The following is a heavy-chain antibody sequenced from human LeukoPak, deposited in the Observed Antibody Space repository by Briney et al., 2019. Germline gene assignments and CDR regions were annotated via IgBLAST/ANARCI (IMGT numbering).Heavy chain of an antibody. CDR2: ISQSGSTT. Sequence: KPGGPLRHSCVASGFPLSVHHMTWMRQAPGKGLGWVAYISQSGSTTAYADSVRGRFFIFRDNANNALYLQMDSLRVEDTAVYYCGRGHWGLDVWGKGTTVTVSS. V-gene: IGHV3-11*04. J-gene: IGHJ6*04. D-gene: IGHD7-27*01. CDR1: GFPLSVHH. CDR3: GRGHWGLDV.